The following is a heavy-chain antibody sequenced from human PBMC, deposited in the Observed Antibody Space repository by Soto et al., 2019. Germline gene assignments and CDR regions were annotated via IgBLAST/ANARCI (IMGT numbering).Heavy chain of an antibody. V-gene: IGHV1-3*05. Sequence: QVQLVQSGAEEKKPGASVKVSCKASGYTFSTSVMHWVRQAPGQRLEWMGWINAGNGDTKYSQKFQGRVTITRDTSASTAYMQLSSLRSEDTAVYYCARDPGRLAAPWGQGTLVTVSS. J-gene: IGHJ5*02. CDR1: GYTFSTSV. D-gene: IGHD6-25*01. CDR3: ARDPGRLAAP. CDR2: INAGNGDT.